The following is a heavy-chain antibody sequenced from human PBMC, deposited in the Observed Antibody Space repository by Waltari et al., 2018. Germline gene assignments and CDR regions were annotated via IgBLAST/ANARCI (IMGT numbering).Heavy chain of an antibody. Sequence: EVELVESGGGLVEPGRSLRLSCTASGFTFGDYLMSWVRQAPGKGLQWVSFIRSKAYGGTTEDTPSVKGRFTISRDDSKSIPYLQINSLEVDDTAVYYGTRSVGATTPRDCDYWGQGTLVTVSS. CDR1: GFTFGDYL. D-gene: IGHD1-26*01. J-gene: IGHJ4*02. CDR2: IRSKAYGGTT. CDR3: TRSVGATTPRDCDY. V-gene: IGHV3-49*04.